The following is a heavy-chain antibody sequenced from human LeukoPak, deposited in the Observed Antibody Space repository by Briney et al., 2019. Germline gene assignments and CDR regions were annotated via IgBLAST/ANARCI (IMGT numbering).Heavy chain of an antibody. CDR2: ISNNGGST. D-gene: IGHD6-6*01. CDR3: ARTSIAAREADY. J-gene: IGHJ4*02. Sequence: GGSLRLSCADSGFTFSRYSMHWVRQAPGKGLEYVSAISNNGGSTYYAKSVKGRFTISRDNSKNTLYLQMGSLRAEDMAVYYCARTSIAAREADYWGQGTLVTVSS. CDR1: GFTFSRYS. V-gene: IGHV3-64*01.